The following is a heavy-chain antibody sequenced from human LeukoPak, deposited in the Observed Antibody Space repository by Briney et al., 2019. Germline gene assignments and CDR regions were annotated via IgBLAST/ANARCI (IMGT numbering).Heavy chain of an antibody. J-gene: IGHJ4*02. Sequence: PGGSLGLSCAASGFTFSSYAMSWVRQAPGKGLEWVSAISGSGGSTYYADSVKGRFTISRHNSKNTLYLQMNSLRAEDTAVYYCARSGRILNDYWGQGTLVTVSS. CDR3: ARSGRILNDY. V-gene: IGHV3-23*01. D-gene: IGHD1-26*01. CDR2: ISGSGGST. CDR1: GFTFSSYA.